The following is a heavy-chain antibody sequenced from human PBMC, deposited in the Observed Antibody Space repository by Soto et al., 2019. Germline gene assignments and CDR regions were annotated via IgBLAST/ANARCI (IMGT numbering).Heavy chain of an antibody. J-gene: IGHJ4*02. CDR1: GFTFSDHY. Sequence: EVQLVESGEGLVQPGGCLRLSCAASGFTFSDHYMDWVRQASGKGLEWVGRIRNKANSYTAEYAASVKGRFTISRDDSKNSLYLQMNSLKIEDTALYYCVRAGTGYQLDYWGQGTLVTVSS. CDR2: IRNKANSYTA. CDR3: VRAGTGYQLDY. V-gene: IGHV3-72*01. D-gene: IGHD3-9*01.